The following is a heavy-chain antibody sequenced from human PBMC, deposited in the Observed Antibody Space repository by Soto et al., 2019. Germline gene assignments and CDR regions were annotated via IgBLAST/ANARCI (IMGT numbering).Heavy chain of an antibody. CDR1: GYSFTSYW. CDR3: ARKGVAAADTYSRHYYYGMDV. J-gene: IGHJ6*02. V-gene: IGHV5-51*01. CDR2: IYPGDSDT. Sequence: PGVPLKISCKGSGYSFTSYWSGWVSQMPGKGLEWMGIIYPGDSDTRYSPSFQGQVTISADKSISTAYLQWSSLKASDTAMYYCARKGVAAADTYSRHYYYGMDVWGQGTTVTVSS. D-gene: IGHD6-13*01.